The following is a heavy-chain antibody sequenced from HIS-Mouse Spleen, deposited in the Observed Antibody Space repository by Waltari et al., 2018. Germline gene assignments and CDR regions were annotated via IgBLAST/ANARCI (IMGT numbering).Heavy chain of an antibody. V-gene: IGHV3-21*01. CDR2: ISSSSSYI. CDR3: ARIAAAGTFDY. Sequence: EVQLVESGGGLVKPGGSLRLSCAASGFTFSSYSMNWVRQAPGKGLEWVSSISSSSSYIYYADSVKGRFTISRDNAKNSLYLQMNGLRAEDTAVYYCARIAAAGTFDYWGQGTLVTVSS. D-gene: IGHD6-13*01. CDR1: GFTFSSYS. J-gene: IGHJ4*02.